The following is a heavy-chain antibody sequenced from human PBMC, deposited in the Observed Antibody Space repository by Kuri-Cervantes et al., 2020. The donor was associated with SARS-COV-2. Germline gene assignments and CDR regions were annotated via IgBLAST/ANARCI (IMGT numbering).Heavy chain of an antibody. V-gene: IGHV1-69*04. CDR1: GGSFSSDA. CDR3: AREYYDFWSGAFYYYYGMDV. D-gene: IGHD3-3*01. CDR2: IIPFVGIT. J-gene: IGHJ6*02. Sequence: SVKVSCKASGGSFSSDAISWVRQAPGQGLEWMGRIIPFVGITNYAQKFQGRVTITADKSTSTAYMELSSLRSEDTAVYYCAREYYDFWSGAFYYYYGMDVWGQGTTVTVSS.